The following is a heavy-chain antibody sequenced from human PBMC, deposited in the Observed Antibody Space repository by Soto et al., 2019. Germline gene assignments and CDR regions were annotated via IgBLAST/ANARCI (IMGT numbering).Heavy chain of an antibody. Sequence: EVQLLESGGGLVQPGGSLRLSCAASGFTFSSYAMSWVRQAPGKGLEWVSAISVSGGSTYYADSVKGPFTISRDNSKNTLYLQMNSLRAEDTAVYYCAKYVVAFPSEGIDYWGQGTLVTVSS. J-gene: IGHJ4*02. CDR1: GFTFSSYA. CDR3: AKYVVAFPSEGIDY. D-gene: IGHD2-21*01. V-gene: IGHV3-23*01. CDR2: ISVSGGST.